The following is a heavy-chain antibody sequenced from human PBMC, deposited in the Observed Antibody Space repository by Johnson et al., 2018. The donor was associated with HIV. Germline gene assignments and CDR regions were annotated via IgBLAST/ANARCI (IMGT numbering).Heavy chain of an antibody. CDR2: LTWNSDTI. D-gene: IGHD5/OR15-5a*01. CDR3: TTDSVSRIRPGVAFDI. V-gene: IGHV3-9*01. J-gene: IGHJ3*02. CDR1: GFTFSSYA. Sequence: VQLVESGGGLVQPGGSLRLSCAASGFTFSSYAMHWVRQAPGKGLEWVSGLTWNSDTIAYVDSVKGRFPISRDSAKKSLYLQMNSLRPEDTAVYYCTTDSVSRIRPGVAFDIWGQGTMVTVSS.